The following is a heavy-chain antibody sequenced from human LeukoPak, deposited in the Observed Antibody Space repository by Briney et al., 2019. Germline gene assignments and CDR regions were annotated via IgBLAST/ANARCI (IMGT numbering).Heavy chain of an antibody. D-gene: IGHD1-7*01. CDR2: INLNSGGT. CDR3: ARVLSNWNYHDY. Sequence: ASVKVSCKASGYTFTGYYMHWVRQAPGQGLEWMGWINLNSGGTNYAQKFQGRVTMTRDTSISTAYMELSRLRSDDTAVYYCARVLSNWNYHDYWGQGTLVTVSS. J-gene: IGHJ4*02. CDR1: GYTFTGYY. V-gene: IGHV1-2*02.